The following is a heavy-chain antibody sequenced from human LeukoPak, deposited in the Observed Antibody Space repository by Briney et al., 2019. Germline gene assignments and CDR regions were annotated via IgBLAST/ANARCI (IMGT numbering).Heavy chain of an antibody. CDR2: ISYDGSKK. CDR1: GFTFSSYA. V-gene: IGHV3-30-3*01. CDR3: ARENYGDHYFDY. Sequence: SGGSLRLSCAASGFTFSSYAMHWVRQAPGKGLEWVAVISYDGSKKYYADSVKGRFTISRDNSKNTLYLQMNSLRVEDTAAYYCARENYGDHYFDYWGQGTLVTVSS. D-gene: IGHD4-17*01. J-gene: IGHJ4*02.